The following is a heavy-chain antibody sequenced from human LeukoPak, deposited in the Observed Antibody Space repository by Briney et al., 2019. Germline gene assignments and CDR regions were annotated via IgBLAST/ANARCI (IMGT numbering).Heavy chain of an antibody. Sequence: SVKVSCKASGGTFSSYAVSWVRQAPGQGREWMGGIIPTFGTANYAQKFQGRVTITTDESTSTAYMELSRLRSEDTAVYYCARDKDVSGTYPFDYWGQGTLVTVSS. D-gene: IGHD3-10*01. CDR3: ARDKDVSGTYPFDY. V-gene: IGHV1-69*05. CDR1: GGTFSSYA. CDR2: IIPTFGTA. J-gene: IGHJ4*02.